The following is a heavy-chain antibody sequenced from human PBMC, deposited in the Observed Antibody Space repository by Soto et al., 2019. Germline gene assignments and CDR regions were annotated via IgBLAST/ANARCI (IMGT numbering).Heavy chain of an antibody. CDR2: IVVGSGNT. CDR1: GFTFTSSA. D-gene: IGHD6-25*01. J-gene: IGHJ4*02. Sequence: SVKVSCKASGFTFTSSAVQWARQARGQRLEWIGWIVVGSGNTNYAHKFQERVTITRDMSTSTAYMELSSLRSEDTAVYYCAADPSIEAGTYYFDYWGQGTLVSVS. V-gene: IGHV1-58*01. CDR3: AADPSIEAGTYYFDY.